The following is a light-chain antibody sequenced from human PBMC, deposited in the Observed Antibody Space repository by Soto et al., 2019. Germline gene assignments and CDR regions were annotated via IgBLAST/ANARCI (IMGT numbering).Light chain of an antibody. V-gene: IGKV1-33*01. CDR3: QQYDNRPPYT. J-gene: IGKJ2*01. CDR1: QDISNY. Sequence: DIQMTQSPSSLSASVGDRVTITCQASQDISNYLNWYQKKPGKAPNLLIYGASNLETGVPLRFSGSGSGTDFTFAISSLQPEDMATYYCQQYDNRPPYTFGQGTKLEI. CDR2: GAS.